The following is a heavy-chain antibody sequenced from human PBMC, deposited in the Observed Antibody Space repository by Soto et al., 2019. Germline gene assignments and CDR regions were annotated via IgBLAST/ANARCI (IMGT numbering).Heavy chain of an antibody. CDR2: IRTTDGST. CDR1: GFNFRNYA. CDR3: ARGGEIVVLVAALRFAP. V-gene: IGHV3-23*01. J-gene: IGHJ5*02. Sequence: GGSLRLSCKASGFNFRNYAMSWVRQAPGKGPEWVSYIRTTDGSTHYADSVKGRFTISRDNSQNTLYLEMNSLTAGDTAVYYCARGGEIVVLVAALRFAPWGQGTPVTGLL. D-gene: IGHD2-15*01.